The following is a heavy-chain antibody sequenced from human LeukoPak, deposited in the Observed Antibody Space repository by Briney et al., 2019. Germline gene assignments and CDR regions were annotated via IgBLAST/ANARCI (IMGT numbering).Heavy chain of an antibody. D-gene: IGHD1-26*01. CDR1: GGSISSYY. J-gene: IGHJ4*02. Sequence: PSETLSLTCTVSGGSISSYYWSWIRQPAGKGLEWIGRIYTSGSTNYNPSLKSRVTMSVDSSNNQFSLKLSSVTAADTALFYWARENTGSYREFDYWGQGTLVTVSS. CDR3: ARENTGSYREFDY. V-gene: IGHV4-4*07. CDR2: IYTSGST.